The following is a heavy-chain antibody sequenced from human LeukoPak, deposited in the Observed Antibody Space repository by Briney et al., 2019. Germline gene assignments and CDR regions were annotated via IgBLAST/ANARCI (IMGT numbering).Heavy chain of an antibody. CDR3: ARLTK. CDR2: IDSGGRT. J-gene: IGHJ4*02. Sequence: GGSLRLSCAASGFTVSSTYMSWVRQAPGKGLEWVSVIDSGGRTNYADSVKGRFTISRDNSKSMVYLQMNRLRAEDTALYYCARLTKWGQGTLVTVSS. CDR1: GFTVSSTY. V-gene: IGHV3-66*01.